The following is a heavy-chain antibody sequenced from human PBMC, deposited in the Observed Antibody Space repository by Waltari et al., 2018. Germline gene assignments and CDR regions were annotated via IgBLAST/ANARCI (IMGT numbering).Heavy chain of an antibody. Sequence: EEQLVESGGGSVQPGGSLRLACAASGLTISRNYMNWVRQAPGKGLGGVAVMYVGGATQYADSVKDRFIISRDNSKNTLYLQRHSLRVDDTAVYYCVRDIPRDDSSCDVWGQGTTVIVSS. CDR2: MYVGGAT. J-gene: IGHJ6*02. V-gene: IGHV3-66*01. D-gene: IGHD6-13*01. CDR1: GLTISRNY. CDR3: VRDIPRDDSSCDV.